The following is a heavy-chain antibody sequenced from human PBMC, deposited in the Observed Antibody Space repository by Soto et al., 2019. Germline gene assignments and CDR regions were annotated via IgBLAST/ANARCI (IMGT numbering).Heavy chain of an antibody. CDR2: ISPGGRYT. D-gene: IGHD2-21*01. V-gene: IGHV3-11*05. CDR1: GFTFSDHY. J-gene: IGHJ4*02. CDR3: SRGGGGGVFDH. Sequence: QVQLVESGGGLVKPGGSLRLSCATSGFTFSDHYMTWIRQAPGKGLAFISYISPGGRYTNYGDSVKGRFTISRDNAKNSLFLQVNTLRDEDTAVYYWSRGGGGGVFDHWGQGTLVTVSS.